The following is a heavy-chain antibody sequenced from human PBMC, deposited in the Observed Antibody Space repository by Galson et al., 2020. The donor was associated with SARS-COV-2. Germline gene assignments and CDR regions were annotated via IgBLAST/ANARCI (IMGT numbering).Heavy chain of an antibody. Sequence: GGSLRLSCAASGFTFSTYAMHWVRQAPGKGLEWVAVISYDGSNKYSADSVMGRFTISRDNSKNTLYLQMNSLRTEDAAMYYCAINRALDYWGQGTLVIVSS. J-gene: IGHJ4*02. CDR1: GFTFSTYA. V-gene: IGHV3-30*03. CDR3: AINRALDY. CDR2: ISYDGSNK.